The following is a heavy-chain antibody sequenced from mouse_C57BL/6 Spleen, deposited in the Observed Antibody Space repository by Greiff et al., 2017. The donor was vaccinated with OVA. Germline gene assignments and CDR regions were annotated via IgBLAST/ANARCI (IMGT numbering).Heavy chain of an antibody. CDR1: GYTFTSYW. D-gene: IGHD2-5*01. CDR3: ARGEASNDYYAMDY. J-gene: IGHJ4*01. V-gene: IGHV1-50*01. Sequence: QVQLQQPGAELVKPGASVKLSCKASGYTFTSYWMQWVKQRPGQGLEWIGEIDPSDSYTNYNQKFKGKATLTVDTSSSTAYMQLSSLTSEDSAVYYCARGEASNDYYAMDYWGQGTSVTVSS. CDR2: IDPSDSYT.